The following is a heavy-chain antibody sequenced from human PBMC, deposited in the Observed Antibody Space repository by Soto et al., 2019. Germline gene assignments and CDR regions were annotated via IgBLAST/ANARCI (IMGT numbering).Heavy chain of an antibody. Sequence: GGSLRLSCAASGFTFSSYGMHWVRQAPGKGLEWVAVIWYDGSNKYYADSVKGRFTISRDNSKNRLYLQMNSLRAEETAVYYCAREFEASPPGSGSYYFDYWGQGTLVTVSS. D-gene: IGHD3-10*01. V-gene: IGHV3-33*01. J-gene: IGHJ4*02. CDR3: AREFEASPPGSGSYYFDY. CDR1: GFTFSSYG. CDR2: IWYDGSNK.